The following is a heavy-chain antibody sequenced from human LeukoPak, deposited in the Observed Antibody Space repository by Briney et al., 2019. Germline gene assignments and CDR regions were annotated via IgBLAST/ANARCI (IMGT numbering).Heavy chain of an antibody. CDR3: ARGTSAYCSGGSCYPYNWFDP. J-gene: IGHJ5*02. CDR2: MNPNSGNT. V-gene: IGHV1-8*03. Sequence: ASVKVSCKASGYTFTRYDINWVRQATGQGLEWMGWMNPNSGNTGYAQKFQGRVTITRNTSIKTAYMELRSLRSEDTAVYYCARGTSAYCSGGSCYPYNWFDPWGQGTLVTVSS. CDR1: GYTFTRYD. D-gene: IGHD2-15*01.